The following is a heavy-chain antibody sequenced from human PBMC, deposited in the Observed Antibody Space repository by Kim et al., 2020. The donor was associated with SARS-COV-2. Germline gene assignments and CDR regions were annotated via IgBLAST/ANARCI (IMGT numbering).Heavy chain of an antibody. J-gene: IGHJ4*02. CDR1: GGSISSYY. D-gene: IGHD6-6*01. Sequence: SETLSLTCTVSGGSISSYYWSWIRQPPGKGLEWIGYIYYSGSTNYNPSLKSRVTISVDTSKNQFSLKLSSVTAADTAVYYCARVIEYSSSFTFYYWGQGT. CDR2: IYYSGST. V-gene: IGHV4-59*08. CDR3: ARVIEYSSSFTFYY.